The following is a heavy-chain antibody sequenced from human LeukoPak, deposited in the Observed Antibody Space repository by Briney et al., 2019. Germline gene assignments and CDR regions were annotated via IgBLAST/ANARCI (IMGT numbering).Heavy chain of an antibody. CDR2: INHSGST. D-gene: IGHD2-2*01. Sequence: PSETLSLTCAVSGGSFSGYYWSWIRQPPGKGLEWIGEINHSGSTNYNPSLKSRVTISVDTSKNQFSLKLSSVTAADTAVYYCAGRGIYCSSTSCPGLIDYWGQGTLVTVSS. V-gene: IGHV4-34*01. J-gene: IGHJ4*02. CDR1: GGSFSGYY. CDR3: AGRGIYCSSTSCPGLIDY.